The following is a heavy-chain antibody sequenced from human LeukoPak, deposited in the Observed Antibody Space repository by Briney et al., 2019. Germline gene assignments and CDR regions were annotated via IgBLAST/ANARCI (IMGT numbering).Heavy chain of an antibody. CDR1: GFTFSSYG. D-gene: IGHD3-10*01. J-gene: IGHJ5*02. CDR3: AGQNVLLWFGELLNWFDP. CDR2: ISGSGGST. V-gene: IGHV3-23*01. Sequence: GGSLRLSCAASGFTFSSYGMSWVRQAPGKGLEWVSAISGSGGSTYYADSVKGRFTISRDNSKNTLYLQMNSLRAEDTAVYYCAGQNVLLWFGELLNWFDPWGQGTLVTVSS.